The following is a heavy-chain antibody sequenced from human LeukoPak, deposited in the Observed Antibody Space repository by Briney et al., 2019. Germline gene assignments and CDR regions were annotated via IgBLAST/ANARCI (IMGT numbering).Heavy chain of an antibody. CDR2: ISAYNGNT. D-gene: IGHD3-22*01. CDR1: GYTFTSYG. CDR3: AREVDDSSGYDSDY. Sequence: ASVKVSCKASGYTFTSYGIGWVRQAPGQGLEWMGWISAYNGNTNYAQKLQGRVTMTTDTSTSTAYMELRSLRSDDTAVYYCAREVDDSSGYDSDYWGQGTLVTVSS. J-gene: IGHJ4*02. V-gene: IGHV1-18*01.